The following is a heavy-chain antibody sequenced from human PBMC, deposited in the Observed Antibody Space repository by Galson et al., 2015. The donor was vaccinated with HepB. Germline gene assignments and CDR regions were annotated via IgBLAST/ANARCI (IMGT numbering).Heavy chain of an antibody. D-gene: IGHD2-2*01. CDR3: ARISKLGYCSSTNCYDAFDI. Sequence: SVKVSCKASGYTFTYYSMHWVRQTPGQGLEWMGGISGANSETKISQKVQGRVSITRDTSANTAYMEMSSLISEDTALYYCARISKLGYCSSTNCYDAFDIWGQGTTVTVSS. CDR2: ISGANSET. V-gene: IGHV1-3*01. J-gene: IGHJ3*02. CDR1: GYTFTYYS.